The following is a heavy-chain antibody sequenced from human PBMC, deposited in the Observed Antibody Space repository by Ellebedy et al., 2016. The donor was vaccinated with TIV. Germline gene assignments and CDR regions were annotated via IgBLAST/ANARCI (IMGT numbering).Heavy chain of an antibody. V-gene: IGHV4-39*01. CDR3: ARRKITVFGETDAFDI. Sequence: MPSETLSLTCTVSGGSISSSSYYWGWIRQPPGKGLEWIGSIYYSGSTYYNPSLKSRVTISVDTSKNQFSLKLSSVTAADTAVYYCARRKITVFGETDAFDIWGQGTVVTVSS. CDR2: IYYSGST. D-gene: IGHD3-3*01. CDR1: GGSISSSSYY. J-gene: IGHJ3*02.